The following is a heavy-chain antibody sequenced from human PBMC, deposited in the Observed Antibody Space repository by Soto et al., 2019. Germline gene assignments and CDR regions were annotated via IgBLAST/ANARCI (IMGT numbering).Heavy chain of an antibody. CDR2: ISGSGGST. V-gene: IGHV3-23*01. J-gene: IGHJ6*02. D-gene: IGHD6-13*01. CDR1: GFTFSSYA. CDR3: AKDWRDSSSWFRRNYYYGMDV. Sequence: LRLSCAASGFTFSSYAMSWVRHAPGKGLELVSAISGSGGSTYYADSVKGRFTISRDNSKNTLYLQMNSLRAEDTAVYYCAKDWRDSSSWFRRNYYYGMDVWGQGTTVTVSS.